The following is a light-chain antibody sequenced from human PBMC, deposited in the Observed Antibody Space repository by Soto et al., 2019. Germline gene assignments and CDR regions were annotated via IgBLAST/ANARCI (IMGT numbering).Light chain of an antibody. V-gene: IGKV1-27*01. Sequence: DMQMTQSPCSLSASVGDIVTITCRASQGISTYLAWYQQRPGQVPNLLIYATSTLPSGVPSRFSGSGSGTDFTLTISSLQPEDVATYYCLNYYTAPEAFGQGTKVDIK. CDR1: QGISTY. CDR3: LNYYTAPEA. CDR2: ATS. J-gene: IGKJ1*01.